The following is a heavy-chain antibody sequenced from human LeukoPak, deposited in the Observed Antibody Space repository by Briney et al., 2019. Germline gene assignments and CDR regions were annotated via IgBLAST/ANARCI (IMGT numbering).Heavy chain of an antibody. Sequence: GGSLRLSCAASGFTFDDYGMSWVRQAPGKGLEWVSGIDRNGDSTGYADSVEGRFTISRDNAKNSLYLQMDSLRAEDTAVYYCARSIVVVPSAIDYYGMDVRAKGPRSPSP. J-gene: IGHJ6*02. CDR1: GFTFDDYG. CDR2: IDRNGDST. CDR3: ARSIVVVPSAIDYYGMDV. D-gene: IGHD2-2*01. V-gene: IGHV3-20*04.